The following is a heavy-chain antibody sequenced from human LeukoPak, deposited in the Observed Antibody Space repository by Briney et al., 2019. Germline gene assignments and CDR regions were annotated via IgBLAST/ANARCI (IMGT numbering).Heavy chain of an antibody. D-gene: IGHD3-22*01. CDR2: ISAYNGNT. CDR3: ARAPRYYYDSSNGMDV. Sequence: ASVKVSCKASGYTFTSYGISWVRQAPGQGLEWMGWISAYNGNTNYAQKLQGRVTMTTDTSTSTAYMELRSLRSDDTAVYYCARAPRYYYDSSNGMDVWGQGTMVTVSS. CDR1: GYTFTSYG. V-gene: IGHV1-18*01. J-gene: IGHJ6*02.